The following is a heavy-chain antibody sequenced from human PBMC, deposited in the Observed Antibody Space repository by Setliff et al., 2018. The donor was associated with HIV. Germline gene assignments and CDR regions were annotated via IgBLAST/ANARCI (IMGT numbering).Heavy chain of an antibody. Sequence: PGESLKISCKGSGYSFTSYWIGWVRQMPGKGLEWMGIIYPGDSDTRYSPSFQGQVTSSVDKSISVAYLHWSSLKASDTAKYYCARAYSSRGGADYWGRGTLVTVSS. J-gene: IGHJ4*02. CDR3: ARAYSSRGGADY. D-gene: IGHD6-19*01. CDR2: IYPGDSDT. V-gene: IGHV5-51*01. CDR1: GYSFTSYW.